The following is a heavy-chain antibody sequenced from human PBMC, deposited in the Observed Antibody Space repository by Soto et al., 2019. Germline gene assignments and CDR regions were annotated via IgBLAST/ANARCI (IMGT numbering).Heavy chain of an antibody. CDR1: GFTFSSYW. CDR3: ARIASAGRGWDV. D-gene: IGHD6-13*01. V-gene: IGHV3-7*01. J-gene: IGHJ6*02. Sequence: VQLVESGGGLVQPGGSLRLSCAASGFTFSSYWMSWVRQAPVKGLEWVGNIKQDGSEKNYVDFVEGRFTISRDNAENSLYLQMNSLRAEDTAVYYCARIASAGRGWDVWGQGTTVVVSS. CDR2: IKQDGSEK.